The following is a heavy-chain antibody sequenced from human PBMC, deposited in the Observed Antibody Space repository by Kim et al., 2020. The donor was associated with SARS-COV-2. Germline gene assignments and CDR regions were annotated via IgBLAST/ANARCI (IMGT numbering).Heavy chain of an antibody. Sequence: SETLSLTCTVSGGSISSSSYYWGWIRQPPGKGLEWIGSIYYSGSTYYNPSLKSRVTISVDTSKNQFSLKLSSVTAADTAVYYCARRREGSYYYGPLGAFDIWGQGTTVTVSS. D-gene: IGHD3-10*01. CDR2: IYYSGST. CDR3: ARRREGSYYYGPLGAFDI. J-gene: IGHJ3*02. CDR1: GGSISSSSYY. V-gene: IGHV4-39*01.